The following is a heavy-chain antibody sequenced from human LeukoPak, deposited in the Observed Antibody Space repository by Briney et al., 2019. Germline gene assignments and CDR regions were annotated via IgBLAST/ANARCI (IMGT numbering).Heavy chain of an antibody. Sequence: GGSLRLSCTTSGFIFSSYWMSWVRQAPGKGLEWVAFIRYDGSNKYYADSVKGRFTISRDNSKNTLYLQMNSLRAEDTAVYYCAKVGVEMATITYSWFDPWGQGTLVTVSS. J-gene: IGHJ5*02. D-gene: IGHD5-24*01. CDR3: AKVGVEMATITYSWFDP. V-gene: IGHV3-30*02. CDR2: IRYDGSNK. CDR1: GFIFSSYW.